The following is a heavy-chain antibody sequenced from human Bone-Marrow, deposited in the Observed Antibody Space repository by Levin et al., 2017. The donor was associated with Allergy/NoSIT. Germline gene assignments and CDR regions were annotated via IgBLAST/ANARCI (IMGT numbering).Heavy chain of an antibody. Sequence: GGSLRLSCVASGFTFSSYGIHWVRQAPGKGLEWVAAVSAAGGTTYYADSVKGRFTISRDNAENTMYLQMNSLRGEDTAVYYCAKEGSTNKYCFDYWGQGTLHTVSS. J-gene: IGHJ4*02. CDR2: VSAAGGTT. D-gene: IGHD5/OR15-5a*01. CDR3: AKEGSTNKYCFDY. CDR1: GFTFSSYG. V-gene: IGHV3-30*18.